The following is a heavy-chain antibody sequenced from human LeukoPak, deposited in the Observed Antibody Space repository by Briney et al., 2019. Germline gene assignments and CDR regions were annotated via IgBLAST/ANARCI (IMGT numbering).Heavy chain of an antibody. CDR2: VYHSGST. Sequence: TSQTLSLTCTVSGGSISSGDYHWSWIRQPPGKGLEWIGCVYHSGSTNYNPSLKSRVTISVDTSKNQFSLKLSSVTAADTAVYYCAREVYYDSSGSPLFDYWGQGTLVTFSS. CDR1: GGSISSGDYH. J-gene: IGHJ4*02. D-gene: IGHD3-22*01. V-gene: IGHV4-30-2*01. CDR3: AREVYYDSSGSPLFDY.